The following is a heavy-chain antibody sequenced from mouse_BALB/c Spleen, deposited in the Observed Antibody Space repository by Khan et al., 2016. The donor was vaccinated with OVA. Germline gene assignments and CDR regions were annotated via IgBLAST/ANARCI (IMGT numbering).Heavy chain of an antibody. Sequence: EVELVESGGGLVKPGGSLKLSCSASGFTFSTFVMSWVRQTPEKRLGWVATISSAGSSTYFSDSVKGRFTISRDNAKNTLYLQMNSLRSEDTAMYYCTNGNYGWFAYWGQGTLVTVSA. J-gene: IGHJ3*01. V-gene: IGHV5-9-1*01. CDR1: GFTFSTFV. CDR2: ISSAGSST. D-gene: IGHD2-1*01. CDR3: TNGNYGWFAY.